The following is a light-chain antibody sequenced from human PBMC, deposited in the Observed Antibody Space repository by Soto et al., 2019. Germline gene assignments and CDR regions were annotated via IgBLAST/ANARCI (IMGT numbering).Light chain of an antibody. Sequence: EIVLSQSPGTLSLSPGERATLSCRASQSVSSSYLAWYQQKPGQAPRLLIYGASSRATGVPDRFSGSGSGTDVTLTISRLAPEDSALYYCQQYGNSPFTLGPGNKVDIK. CDR3: QQYGNSPFT. J-gene: IGKJ3*01. CDR1: QSVSSSY. V-gene: IGKV3-20*01. CDR2: GAS.